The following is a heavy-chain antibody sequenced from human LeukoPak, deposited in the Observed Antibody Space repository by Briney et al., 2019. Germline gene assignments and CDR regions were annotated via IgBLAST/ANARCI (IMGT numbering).Heavy chain of an antibody. J-gene: IGHJ4*02. CDR1: GYSFSTNM. CDR3: MSAHGY. Sequence: GGSLRLSCVVSGYSFSTNMMTWVRQAPGKGLEWVATILPAGKESYRVDSVKGRLIISRDNAKNSLFLEMNSLRHDDTALYYCMSAHGYWGQGTLVTVSS. V-gene: IGHV3-7*01. CDR2: ILPAGKES.